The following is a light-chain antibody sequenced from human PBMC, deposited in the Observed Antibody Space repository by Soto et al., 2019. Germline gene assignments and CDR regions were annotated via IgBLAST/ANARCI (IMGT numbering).Light chain of an antibody. V-gene: IGLV1-44*01. Sequence: QSVLTQPPSASGTPGQRVTISCSGSSSNIGSNTVNWYQQLPGTAPKLLIYSNNQRPSGVPDRFSGSKSGTSASLAISGLQYEDEADYYCAAWDDSLNGVVVGGGTQLTVL. CDR2: SNN. CDR1: SSNIGSNT. J-gene: IGLJ2*01. CDR3: AAWDDSLNGVV.